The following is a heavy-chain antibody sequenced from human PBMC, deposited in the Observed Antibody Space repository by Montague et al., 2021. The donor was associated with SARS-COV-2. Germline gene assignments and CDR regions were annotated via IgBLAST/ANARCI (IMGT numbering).Heavy chain of an antibody. CDR2: IYYSGST. Sequence: SETLSLTCTVSGGSISSYYWSWIRQPPGKGLEWVGYIYYSGSTNYNPSLKGRVTISVDTSKNQFSLNLSSVTAADTAVYYCARHVSGSLTHFHHWGQGSLVTVSS. CDR1: GGSISSYY. J-gene: IGHJ1*01. CDR3: ARHVSGSLTHFHH. D-gene: IGHD1-26*01. V-gene: IGHV4-59*08.